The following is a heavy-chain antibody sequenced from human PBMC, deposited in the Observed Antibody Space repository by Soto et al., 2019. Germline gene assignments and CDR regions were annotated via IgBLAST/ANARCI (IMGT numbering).Heavy chain of an antibody. CDR3: GMGSSTYYAGALDV. J-gene: IGHJ3*01. Sequence: EVQLVESGGGVVQPGGSLRLSCGASGFTFSNYWLTWVRQAPGEGLEWVASIKPGAAEQQYVDSVRCRFTISRDDSQNSLSLHMNTLSFEDTAVYYCGMGSSTYYAGALDVWGQGTMVTVSS. D-gene: IGHD6-13*01. V-gene: IGHV3-7*01. CDR1: GFTFSNYW. CDR2: IKPGAAEQ.